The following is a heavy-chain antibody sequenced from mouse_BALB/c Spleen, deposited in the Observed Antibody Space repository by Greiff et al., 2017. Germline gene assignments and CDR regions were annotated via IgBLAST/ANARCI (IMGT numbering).Heavy chain of an antibody. V-gene: IGHV5-12-1*01. J-gene: IGHJ2*01. D-gene: IGHD2-1*01. CDR2: ISSGGGST. Sequence: EVMLVESGGGLVKPGGSLKLSCAASGFAFSSYDMSWVRQTPEKRLEWVAYISSGGGSTYYPDTVKGRFTISRDNAKNTLYLQMSSLKSEDTAMYYCASQYGNYGYWGQGTTLTVSS. CDR1: GFAFSSYD. CDR3: ASQYGNYGY.